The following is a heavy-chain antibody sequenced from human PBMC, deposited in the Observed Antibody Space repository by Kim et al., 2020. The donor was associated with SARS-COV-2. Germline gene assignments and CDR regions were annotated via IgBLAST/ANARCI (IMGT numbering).Heavy chain of an antibody. CDR1: GFTFSNYG. CDR2: IWYDGSKK. J-gene: IGHJ4*01. CDR3: AIVRGSASSMWYSDY. D-gene: IGHD6-13*01. Sequence: GGSLRLSCAASGFTFSNYGMHWVRQAPGKGLEWVTVIWYDGSKKYYADSVKGRFTVSRDNSKNTLYLQTNSLRVEDSAVYYCAIVRGSASSMWYSDYWG. V-gene: IGHV3-33*01.